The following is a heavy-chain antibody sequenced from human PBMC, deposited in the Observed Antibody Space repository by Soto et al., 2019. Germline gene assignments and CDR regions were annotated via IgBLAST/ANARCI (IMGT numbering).Heavy chain of an antibody. D-gene: IGHD1-26*01. CDR1: GFTVSSNY. CDR2: IYSGGST. V-gene: IGHV3-66*01. Sequence: EVQLVESGGGLVQPGGSLRLSCAASGFTVSSNYMSWVRQAPGKGLEWVSVIYSGGSTYYADSVKGRFTISRDNSKNTLYLQMNSLRAEDTAVNYCARDPTRIVGATGRDYWGQGTLVTVSS. J-gene: IGHJ4*02. CDR3: ARDPTRIVGATGRDY.